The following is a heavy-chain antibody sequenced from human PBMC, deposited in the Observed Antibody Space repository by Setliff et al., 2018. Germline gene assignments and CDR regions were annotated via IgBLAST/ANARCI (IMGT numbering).Heavy chain of an antibody. D-gene: IGHD1-26*01. J-gene: IGHJ4*02. CDR2: MFSSGST. V-gene: IGHV4-61*02. Sequence: SETLSLTCTVSGGSISSGDYYWIWIRQPAGKGLEWIGRMFSSGSTNYNSSLRSRFTISRDNAKNTLYLQMNSLRAEDTAVYYCARAGLGWEPFDFWGQGTLVTVSS. CDR3: ARAGLGWEPFDF. CDR1: GGSISSGDYY.